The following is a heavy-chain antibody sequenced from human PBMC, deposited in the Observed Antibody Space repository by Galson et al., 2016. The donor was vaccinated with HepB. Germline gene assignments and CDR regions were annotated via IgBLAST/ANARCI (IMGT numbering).Heavy chain of an antibody. CDR2: INHSGST. J-gene: IGHJ4*02. V-gene: IGHV4-39*07. CDR1: GGSIRSGSDY. CDR3: ARLALRGHYRNQPFDY. D-gene: IGHD4-11*01. Sequence: ETLSLTCTVSGGSIRSGSDYWNWIRQPPGKGLEWIGEINHSGSTNYNPSLKSRVTISVDTSKNQFSLKLSSVTAADTAVYYCARLALRGHYRNQPFDYWGQGTLVTVSS.